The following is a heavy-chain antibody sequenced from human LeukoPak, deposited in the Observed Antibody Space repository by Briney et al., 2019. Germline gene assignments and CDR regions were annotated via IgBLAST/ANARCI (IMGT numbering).Heavy chain of an antibody. CDR1: GYGFTSYW. CDR3: SADSSGYYYRY. V-gene: IGHV5-51*01. D-gene: IGHD3-22*01. CDR2: IYPGHSDT. Sequence: GASLQISSKGSGYGFTSYWIGWVRRMPGKGREWMGIIYPGHSDTRYSPSFRGQVTISADKSINTAYLQWSSLKASDTAMYYCSADSSGYYYRYWGQGTLVTVSS. J-gene: IGHJ4*02.